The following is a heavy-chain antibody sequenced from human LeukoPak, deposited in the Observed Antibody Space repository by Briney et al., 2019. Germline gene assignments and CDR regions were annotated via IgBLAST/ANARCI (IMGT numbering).Heavy chain of an antibody. CDR1: GGSISTKSYY. D-gene: IGHD4-17*01. J-gene: IGHJ6*03. CDR3: ARSPYGNYYYYMDV. V-gene: IGHV4-61*02. Sequence: PSQTLSLTCTVSGGSISTKSYYWSWIRQPAGKGLEWIGRIYASGSTDYNPSLKSRVTISVDTSKNQFSLKLSSVTAADTAVYYCARSPYGNYYYYMDVWGKGTTVTISS. CDR2: IYASGST.